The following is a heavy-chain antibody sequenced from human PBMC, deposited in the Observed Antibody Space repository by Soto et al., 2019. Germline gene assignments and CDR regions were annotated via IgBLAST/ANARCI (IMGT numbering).Heavy chain of an antibody. J-gene: IGHJ4*02. D-gene: IGHD2-21*02. CDR3: ARDDGLAYCGGDCYS. V-gene: IGHV1-69*02. CDR1: GGTFSSYT. Sequence: QVQLVQSGAEVKKPGSSVKVSCKASGGTFSSYTISWVRQAPGQGLEWMGRIIPILGIANYAQKFQGRVTITAGKSTSTAYMELSSLRSEDTAVYYCARDDGLAYCGGDCYSWGQGTLVTVSS. CDR2: IIPILGIA.